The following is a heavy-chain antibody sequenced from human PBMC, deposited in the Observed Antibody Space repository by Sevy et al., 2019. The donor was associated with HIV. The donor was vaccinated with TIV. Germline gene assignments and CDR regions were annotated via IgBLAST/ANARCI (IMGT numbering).Heavy chain of an antibody. J-gene: IGHJ4*01. CDR2: RGST. V-gene: IGHV4-59*01. CDR1: GGSISSYY. Sequence: SETLSLTCTVSGGSISSYYWAWIRQPPGKGLECVGFRGSTNYNPSLKCLVTTSVVTSKNHFSLKLSSVTVADTAIYYCARGGPNQHQLDYFDYWGQGTLVTVSS. D-gene: IGHD6-13*01. CDR3: ARGGPNQHQLDYFDY.